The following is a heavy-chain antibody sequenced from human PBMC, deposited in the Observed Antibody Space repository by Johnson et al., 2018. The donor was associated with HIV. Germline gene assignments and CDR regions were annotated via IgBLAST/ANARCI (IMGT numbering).Heavy chain of an antibody. J-gene: IGHJ3*02. CDR2: ISYDGNNK. D-gene: IGHD5-12*01. CDR3: ARDHSGYDSVTAAFDI. Sequence: QVQLVESGGGVVQPGRSLRLSCAASGFTFSSYAMHWVRQAPGKGLEWVAVISYDGNNKYYADSVKGRFTISRDNSKNTLYLQMNSLRAEDTAVYYCARDHSGYDSVTAAFDIWGQGTMVTVSS. V-gene: IGHV3-30*04. CDR1: GFTFSSYA.